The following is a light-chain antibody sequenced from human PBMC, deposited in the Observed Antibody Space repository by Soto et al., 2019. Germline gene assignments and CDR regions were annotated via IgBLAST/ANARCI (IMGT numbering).Light chain of an antibody. CDR2: VAS. CDR3: QHLNGYPSTFT. V-gene: IGKV1-9*01. CDR1: QDISSY. Sequence: IQLTQSPSSLSASVGDRVTITFRASQDISSYLAWYQQKPGKAPNLLIYVASTLQSGVPSRFSGSGSGTEFTLTISSLQPEDSATDYCQHLNGYPSTFTFGPGTKVDIK. J-gene: IGKJ3*01.